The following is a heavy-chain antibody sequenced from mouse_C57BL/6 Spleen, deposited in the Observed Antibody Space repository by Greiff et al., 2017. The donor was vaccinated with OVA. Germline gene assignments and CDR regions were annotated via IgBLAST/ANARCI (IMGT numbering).Heavy chain of an antibody. Sequence: EVKVVESGGGLVQPGGSMKLSCAASGFTFSDAWMDWVRQSPEKGLEWVAEIRNKANNHATYYAESVKGRFTISREDSKSSVYLQMKRLRAEDTGIDYCTPDSYGSSGYFDDWGTGTTVTVSA. CDR2: IRNKANNHAT. CDR3: TPDSYGSSGYFDD. V-gene: IGHV6-6*01. D-gene: IGHD1-1*01. J-gene: IGHJ1*03. CDR1: GFTFSDAW.